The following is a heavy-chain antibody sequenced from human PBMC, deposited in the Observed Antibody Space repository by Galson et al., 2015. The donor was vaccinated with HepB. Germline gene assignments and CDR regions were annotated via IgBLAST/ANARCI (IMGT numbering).Heavy chain of an antibody. CDR3: ARSTVISPYDVRYYFDY. V-gene: IGHV4-4*02. D-gene: IGHD4-11*01. CDR2: IYHSGST. J-gene: IGHJ4*02. CDR1: GGSISSSNW. Sequence: TLSLTCAVSGGSISSSNWWSWVRQPPGKGLAWIGEIYHSGSTNYNPSLKSRVTISVDKSKNQFSLKLSSVTAADTAVYYCARSTVISPYDVRYYFDYWGQGTLVTVSS.